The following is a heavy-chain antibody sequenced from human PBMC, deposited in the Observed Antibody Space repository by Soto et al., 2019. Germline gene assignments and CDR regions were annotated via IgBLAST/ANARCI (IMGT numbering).Heavy chain of an antibody. V-gene: IGHV4-34*01. CDR3: ARGVGYDFWSGYYLYYYGMDV. CDR2: INHSGST. D-gene: IGHD3-3*01. J-gene: IGHJ6*02. CDR1: GGSFSGYY. Sequence: SETLSLTCAVYGGSFSGYYWSWIRQPPGKGLEWIGEINHSGSTNYNPSLKSRVTISVDTSKNQFSLKLSSVTAADTAVYYCARGVGYDFWSGYYLYYYGMDVWGQGTTVTVSS.